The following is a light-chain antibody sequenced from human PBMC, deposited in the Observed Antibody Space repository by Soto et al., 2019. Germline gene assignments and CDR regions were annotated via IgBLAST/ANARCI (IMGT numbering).Light chain of an antibody. V-gene: IGKV1-39*01. Sequence: DIQMTQSPSTLSASVGDRVTITCRASQSISSWLAWYQQKPGKAPKLLIYAASSLQSGVPSRFSGSGSGTDFTLTISSLQPEDFATYYCQQSYSTHALTFGGGTKVDI. J-gene: IGKJ4*01. CDR2: AAS. CDR1: QSISSW. CDR3: QQSYSTHALT.